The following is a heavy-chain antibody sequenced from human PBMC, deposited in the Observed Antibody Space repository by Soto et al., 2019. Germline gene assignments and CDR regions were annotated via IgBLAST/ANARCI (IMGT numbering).Heavy chain of an antibody. J-gene: IGHJ6*02. D-gene: IGHD2-8*01. CDR1: GYTFTSYG. V-gene: IGHV1-18*04. CDR3: ARDRCTTEKCYTHHFDV. Sequence: QVQLVQSGGEVTKPGASVKVSCKSSGYTFTSYGVSWVRQAPGQGLEWLGWISVYTGNTKQAQKFQDRLTLTTEASTSTAYLELRNLRSDDTAVYYCARDRCTTEKCYTHHFDVWGQGPTVTVSS. CDR2: ISVYTGNT.